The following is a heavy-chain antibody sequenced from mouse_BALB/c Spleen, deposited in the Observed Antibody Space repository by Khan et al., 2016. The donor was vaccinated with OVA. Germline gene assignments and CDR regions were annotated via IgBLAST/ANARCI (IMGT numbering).Heavy chain of an antibody. CDR1: GYTFTYYY. CDR3: ARSGIGSFAY. D-gene: IGHD2-2*01. V-gene: IGHV1-77*01. CDR2: IYSGSGNT. J-gene: IGHJ3*01. Sequence: QVQLQQSGAELARPGASVKLSCKASGYTFTYYYINWVKQRTGQGLEWIGEIYSGSGNTYYKEKFKDKDTLTADKSSSTAFMQLNSLTSECSSVYFCARSGIGSFAYWGQGTLVTVSA.